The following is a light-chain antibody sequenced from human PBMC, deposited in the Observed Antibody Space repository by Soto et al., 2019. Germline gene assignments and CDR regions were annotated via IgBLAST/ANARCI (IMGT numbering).Light chain of an antibody. CDR2: DAS. V-gene: IGKV1-33*01. Sequence: DIQMTQSPSSLSASVGDRVTITCQASQDISKYLNWYQQKPGQAPKLLIYDASNLQTGVPSRFSGRGSGTDFTFTVSSLQPEDIATYYCQQYDTLPLTFGGGTKVEIK. J-gene: IGKJ4*01. CDR1: QDISKY. CDR3: QQYDTLPLT.